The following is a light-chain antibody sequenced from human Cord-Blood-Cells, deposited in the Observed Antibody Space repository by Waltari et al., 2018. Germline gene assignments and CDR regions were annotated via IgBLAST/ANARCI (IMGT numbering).Light chain of an antibody. CDR1: SSDVGGYNY. V-gene: IGLV2-11*01. J-gene: IGLJ2*01. CDR3: CSYAGSYTVV. Sequence: QSALTQPRSVSGSPGQSVTISCTGTSSDVGGYNYVSWYQQHPGKAPKLMIYAVSKRPSGVPNRFSCSKSGNTASLTIAGLQAEDEADYYCCSYAGSYTVVFGGGTKLTVL. CDR2: AVS.